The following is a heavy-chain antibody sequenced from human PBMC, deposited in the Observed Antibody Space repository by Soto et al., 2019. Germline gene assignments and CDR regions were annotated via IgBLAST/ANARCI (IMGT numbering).Heavy chain of an antibody. CDR2: IYYSGST. CDR3: ARVEGAGTNRWFDP. CDR1: GGSISSGCYY. J-gene: IGHJ5*02. D-gene: IGHD1-7*01. V-gene: IGHV4-31*03. Sequence: VQLQESVPGLVKPSQTLSLTCTVSGGSISSGCYYWSWIRPHPGQGLEWIGYIYYSGSTYYNPSLNIRFTISVDPSKIQFSLTLSSVTAADTAVYYCARVEGAGTNRWFDPWGQVTLVTVSS.